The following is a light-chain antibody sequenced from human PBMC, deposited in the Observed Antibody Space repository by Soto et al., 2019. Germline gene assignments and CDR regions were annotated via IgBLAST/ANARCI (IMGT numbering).Light chain of an antibody. CDR3: YQHHSNYSRT. J-gene: IGKJ1*01. CDR1: QSISSW. Sequence: DIQMTQSPSTLSASVGDRVTITCRASQSISSWLAWYQQKPGKAPKLLIYDASSLESGVPSRFSGSGSGTEDSPTIISRQHADDVASYCYQHHSNYSRTFGQGTKVEIK. CDR2: DAS. V-gene: IGKV1-5*01.